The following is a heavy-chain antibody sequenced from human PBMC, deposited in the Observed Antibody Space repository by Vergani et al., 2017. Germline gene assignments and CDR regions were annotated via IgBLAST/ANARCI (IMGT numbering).Heavy chain of an antibody. CDR2: IIPIFGTA. Sequence: QVQLVQSGAEVKKPGSSVKVSCKASGGTFSSYAISWVRQAPGQGLEWMGGIIPIFGTANYAQKFQGRVTITADESTSTAYMELSSLRSEDTAVYYCARDSALRDIVVVPAAIPHFDYWGQGTLVTVSS. J-gene: IGHJ4*02. CDR3: ARDSALRDIVVVPAAIPHFDY. V-gene: IGHV1-69*01. CDR1: GGTFSSYA. D-gene: IGHD2-2*01.